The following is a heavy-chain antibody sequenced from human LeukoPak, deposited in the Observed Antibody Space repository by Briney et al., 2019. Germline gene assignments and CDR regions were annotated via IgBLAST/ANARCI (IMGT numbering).Heavy chain of an antibody. CDR1: GFIFSSYG. CDR2: IRGSGDST. D-gene: IGHD3-22*01. V-gene: IGHV3-23*01. CDR3: AKGHYDGGPYYYFDY. J-gene: IGHJ4*02. Sequence: TGGSERLSCAASGFIFSSYGMSWVRQAPGKGLEWVSGIRGSGDSTTYAGSVKGRFTVSRDNSKNTLYLQMSSLRAEDTAVYYCAKGHYDGGPYYYFDYWGQGTLVTVSS.